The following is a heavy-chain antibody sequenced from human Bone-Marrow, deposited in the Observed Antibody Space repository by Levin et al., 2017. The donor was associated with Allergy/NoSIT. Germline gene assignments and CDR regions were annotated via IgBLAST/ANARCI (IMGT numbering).Heavy chain of an antibody. CDR2: ISGSGNTI. CDR3: ARLPDSSGYFLPWYYFDF. J-gene: IGHJ4*02. CDR1: GFSFSDHY. D-gene: IGHD3-22*01. V-gene: IGHV3-11*01. Sequence: PGGSLRLSCAASGFSFSDHYMSWVRQAPGKGLEWVSYISGSGNTIYYADSVRGRFTISRDNAKNSLYLQMNSLRAEDTAVYYCARLPDSSGYFLPWYYFDFWGQGTLVTVSS.